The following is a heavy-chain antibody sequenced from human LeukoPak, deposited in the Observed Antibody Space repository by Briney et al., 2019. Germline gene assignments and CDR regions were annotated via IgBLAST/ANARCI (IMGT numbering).Heavy chain of an antibody. CDR3: ARGPPMYSYGSSAYHYDYFDY. J-gene: IGHJ4*02. V-gene: IGHV3-23*01. D-gene: IGHD3-22*01. CDR2: ISDSGGRT. CDR1: GFTFTTSV. Sequence: GGSLRLSCAASGFTFTTSVMCWVRQAPGKGLEWVSRISDSGGRTYYADSVKGRFTISRDNSKNTLYLEMNSLRAEDTAVYYCARGPPMYSYGSSAYHYDYFDYWGQGTLVTVSS.